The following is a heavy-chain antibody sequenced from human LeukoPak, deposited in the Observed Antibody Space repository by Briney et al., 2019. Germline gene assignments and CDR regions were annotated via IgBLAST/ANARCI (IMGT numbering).Heavy chain of an antibody. J-gene: IGHJ6*02. CDR3: ARWHTAAAGWYYYYYGMDV. V-gene: IGHV4-59*01. CDR2: IYYSGST. Sequence: PSETLSLTCTVSGGSISSYYWSWIRQPPGKGLEWIGYIYYSGSTNYNPPLKSRVTISVDTSKNQFSLKLSSVTAADTAVYYCARWHTAAAGWYYYYYGMDVWGQGTTVTVSS. D-gene: IGHD6-13*01. CDR1: GGSISSYY.